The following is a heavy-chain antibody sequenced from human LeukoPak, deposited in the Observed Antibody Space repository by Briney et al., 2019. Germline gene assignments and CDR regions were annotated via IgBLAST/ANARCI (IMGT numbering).Heavy chain of an antibody. Sequence: SETLSLTCTVSGGSISSSGNYWVWLRRPPGKGLEWIASIYYSGTTYYNPSLKSRVTIFVDTSDKQFSLKLSSVTAADTAAYYCATGGGIAVAHAWGQGIVVTVSS. CDR2: IYYSGTT. V-gene: IGHV4-39*01. D-gene: IGHD6-19*01. J-gene: IGHJ4*02. CDR1: GGSISSSGNY. CDR3: ATGGGIAVAHA.